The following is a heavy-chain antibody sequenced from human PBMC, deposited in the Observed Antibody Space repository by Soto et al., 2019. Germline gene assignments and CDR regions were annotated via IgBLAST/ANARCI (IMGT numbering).Heavy chain of an antibody. V-gene: IGHV3-13*04. CDR2: IGTAGDT. Sequence: EVQLVESGGGLVQPGGSLRLSCAASGFTFSSYDMHFVRQATGKGLEWVSAIGTAGDTYYPGSVKGRFTSSRENAKTSMDLQMSSLRAVDTAVYYCARFPPCGYHYYYGLAVWGQGTTVTVSS. CDR1: GFTFSSYD. J-gene: IGHJ6*02. D-gene: IGHD3-22*01. CDR3: ARFPPCGYHYYYGLAV.